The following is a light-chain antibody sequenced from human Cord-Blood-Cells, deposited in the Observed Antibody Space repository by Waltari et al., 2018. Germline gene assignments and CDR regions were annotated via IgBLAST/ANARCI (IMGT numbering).Light chain of an antibody. V-gene: IGLV3-1*01. CDR2: QYS. CDR1: KLGDKY. Sequence: SYELTQPPSVSVSPGQTASIPCSGDKLGDKYACWYQQKPCQSPVLVIYQYSKRPSGIPERFSGSNSGNTATLTISGTQAMDEADYYCQAWDSSTGVFGGGTKLTVL. J-gene: IGLJ3*02. CDR3: QAWDSSTGV.